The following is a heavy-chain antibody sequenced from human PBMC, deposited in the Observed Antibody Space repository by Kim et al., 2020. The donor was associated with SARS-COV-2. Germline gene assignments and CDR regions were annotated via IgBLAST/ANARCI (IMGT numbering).Heavy chain of an antibody. CDR3: ARGGNYDFWSGSGWGYYYYYMDV. V-gene: IGHV1-69*13. J-gene: IGHJ6*03. CDR1: GGTFSSYA. CDR2: IIPIFGTA. D-gene: IGHD3-3*01. Sequence: SVKVSCKASGGTFSSYAISWVRQAPGQGLEWMGGIIPIFGTANYAQKFQGRVTITADESTSTAYMELSSLRSEDTAVYYCARGGNYDFWSGSGWGYYYYYMDVWGKGTTVTVSS.